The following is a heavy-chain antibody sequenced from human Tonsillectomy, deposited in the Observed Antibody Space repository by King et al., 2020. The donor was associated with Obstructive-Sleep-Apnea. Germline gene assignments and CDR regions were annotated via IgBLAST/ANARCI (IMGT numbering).Heavy chain of an antibody. V-gene: IGHV2-5*01. D-gene: IGHD3-22*01. CDR3: SNRLATYYYDSSAYYYGYFDY. CDR1: GFSLSTSGVG. J-gene: IGHJ4*02. CDR2: IYWNDDK. Sequence: TLKESGPTLVKPTQTLTLTCTFSGFSLSTSGVGVGWIRQPPGKALEWLALIYWNDDKRYSPSLKSRLTITKDTPKNQLVLTMITMDPADTATYYWSNRLATYYYDSSAYYYGYFDYWGQGTLVTVSS.